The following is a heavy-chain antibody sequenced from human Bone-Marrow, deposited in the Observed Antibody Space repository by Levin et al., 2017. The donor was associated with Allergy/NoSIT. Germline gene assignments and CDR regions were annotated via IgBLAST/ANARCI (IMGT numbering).Heavy chain of an antibody. J-gene: IGHJ3*01. CDR3: ARGNEYQLDAFDV. D-gene: IGHD2/OR15-2a*01. V-gene: IGHV3-74*01. Sequence: GASVKVSCAASGFTFRSHWMHWVRQAPGKGLVWVSRINTDGSSTSYADSVKGRFTISRDNAKNMMYVDMSRLRADDTAVYYCARGNEYQLDAFDVWGQGTKVTVSS. CDR1: GFTFRSHW. CDR2: INTDGSST.